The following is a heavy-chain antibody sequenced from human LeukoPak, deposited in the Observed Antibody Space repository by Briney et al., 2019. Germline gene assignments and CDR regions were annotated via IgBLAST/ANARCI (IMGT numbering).Heavy chain of an antibody. Sequence: SQTLSLTCTVSGGSISSYYWSWIRQPPGKGLEWIGYIYYSGSTIYNPSLKSRVTISIHTSKNQFSLKLSSVTAADTAVYYCARVRYSYGPLNAFDIWGQGTMVTVSS. CDR2: IYYSGST. J-gene: IGHJ3*02. CDR3: ARVRYSYGPLNAFDI. CDR1: GGSISSYY. V-gene: IGHV4-59*08. D-gene: IGHD5-18*01.